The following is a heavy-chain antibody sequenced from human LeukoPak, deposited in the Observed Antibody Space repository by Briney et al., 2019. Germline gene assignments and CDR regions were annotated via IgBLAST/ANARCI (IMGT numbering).Heavy chain of an antibody. V-gene: IGHV4-61*02. Sequence: SETLSLTCTVSGGSISSGSYYWSWIRQPAGKGLEWIGRIYTSGSTNYNPSLKSRVAISVDTSKNQFSLKLSSVTAADTAVYYCARGVHSSSWAYYYYYMDVWGKGTTVTVSS. CDR3: ARGVHSSSWAYYYYYMDV. CDR1: GGSISSGSYY. CDR2: IYTSGST. D-gene: IGHD6-13*01. J-gene: IGHJ6*03.